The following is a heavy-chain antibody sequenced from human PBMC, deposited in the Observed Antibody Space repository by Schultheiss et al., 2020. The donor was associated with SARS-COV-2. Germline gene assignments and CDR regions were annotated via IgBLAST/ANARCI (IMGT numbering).Heavy chain of an antibody. J-gene: IGHJ4*02. Sequence: GGSLRLSCAASGFTFSSYAMSWVRQAPGKGLEWVSAISGSGGSTYYADSVKGRFTISRDNAKNSLYLQMNSLRAEDTAVYYCARGDSSSLGYWGQGTLVTVSS. V-gene: IGHV3-23*01. CDR1: GFTFSSYA. D-gene: IGHD6-13*01. CDR3: ARGDSSSLGY. CDR2: ISGSGGST.